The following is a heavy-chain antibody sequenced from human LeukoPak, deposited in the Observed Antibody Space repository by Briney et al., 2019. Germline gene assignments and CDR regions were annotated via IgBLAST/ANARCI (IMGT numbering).Heavy chain of an antibody. J-gene: IGHJ5*02. Sequence: ASVKVSCKASGYTFTGSYMHWVRQAPGQGLEWMGWINPNSGGTNYAQKFQGRVTMTRDTSISTAYMELSRLRSDDTAVYYCARVSPEYYDLPFDPWGQGTLVTVSS. V-gene: IGHV1-2*02. CDR1: GYTFTGSY. CDR2: INPNSGGT. CDR3: ARVSPEYYDLPFDP. D-gene: IGHD3-3*01.